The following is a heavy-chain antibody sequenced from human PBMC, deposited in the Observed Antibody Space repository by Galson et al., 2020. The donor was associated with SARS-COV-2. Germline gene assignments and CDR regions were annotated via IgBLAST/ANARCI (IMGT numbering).Heavy chain of an antibody. Sequence: GESLKISCAASGFTFSDYYMSWIRQAPGKGLEWVSYISSSGSTIYYADSVKGRFTISRDNAKNSLYLQMNSLRAEDTAVYYCARDTDYDSSGYYLWDYYYYGMDVWGQGTTVTVSS. CDR1: GFTFSDYY. V-gene: IGHV3-11*01. CDR3: ARDTDYDSSGYYLWDYYYYGMDV. D-gene: IGHD3-22*01. J-gene: IGHJ6*02. CDR2: ISSSGSTI.